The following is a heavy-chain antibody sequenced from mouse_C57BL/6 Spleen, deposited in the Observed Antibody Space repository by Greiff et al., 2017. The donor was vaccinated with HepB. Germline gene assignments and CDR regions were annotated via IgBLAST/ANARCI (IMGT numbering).Heavy chain of an antibody. CDR3: ARSLSRRYAMDY. V-gene: IGHV1-53*01. CDR1: GYTFTSYW. D-gene: IGHD1-1*01. J-gene: IGHJ4*01. Sequence: QVQLQQPGTELVKPGASVKLSCKASGYTFTSYWMHWVKQRPGQGLEWIGNINPSNGGTNYNGKVKSKATLTVDKSSSTAYMQLSSLTSEDSAVYYCARSLSRRYAMDYWGQGTSVTVSS. CDR2: INPSNGGT.